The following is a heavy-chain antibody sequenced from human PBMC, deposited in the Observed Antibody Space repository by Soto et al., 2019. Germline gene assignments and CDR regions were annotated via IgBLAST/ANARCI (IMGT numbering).Heavy chain of an antibody. CDR2: IKSKTDGGTT. V-gene: IGHV3-15*07. CDR3: TTDLQGYYDSSGYYSLDY. D-gene: IGHD3-22*01. J-gene: IGHJ4*02. CDR1: GFTFSNAW. Sequence: GGSLRLSCAASGFTFSNAWMNWVRQAPGKGLEWVGRIKSKTDGGTTDYAAPVKGRFTISRDDSKNTLYLQMNSLKTEDTAVYYCTTDLQGYYDSSGYYSLDYWGQGTLVTVSS.